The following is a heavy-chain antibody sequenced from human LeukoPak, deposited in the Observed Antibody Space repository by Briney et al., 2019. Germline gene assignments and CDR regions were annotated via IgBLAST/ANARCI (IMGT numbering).Heavy chain of an antibody. CDR2: ISYDGGNK. CDR1: GFTFSSYA. J-gene: IGHJ4*02. D-gene: IGHD6-6*01. CDR3: ASSPPVH. V-gene: IGHV3-30-3*01. Sequence: GGSLRLSCAASGFTFSSYAMHWVRQAPGKGLEWVAVISYDGGNKYYADSVKGRFTISRDNSKNTLYLQMNSLRAEDTAVYYCASSPPVHWGQGTLVTVSS.